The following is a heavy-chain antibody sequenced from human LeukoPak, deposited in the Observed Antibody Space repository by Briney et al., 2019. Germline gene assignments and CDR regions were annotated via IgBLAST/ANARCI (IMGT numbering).Heavy chain of an antibody. CDR1: GVSISAYY. CDR2: IYNSGST. J-gene: IGHJ4*02. Sequence: SETLSLTCSVSGVSISAYYWSWIRQPAGKGLEWIGSIYNSGSTTYNPSLKSRVTISGDTSKNQFSLKLTSVTAADTAVYYCTRDRELGFWGQGTLVTVSS. D-gene: IGHD1-26*01. V-gene: IGHV4-59*01. CDR3: TRDRELGF.